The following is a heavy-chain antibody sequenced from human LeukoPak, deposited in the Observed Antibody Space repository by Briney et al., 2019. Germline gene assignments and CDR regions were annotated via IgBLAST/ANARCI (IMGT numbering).Heavy chain of an antibody. Sequence: ASVKVSCKASGYTFTDYFIHWVRQAPGQGLEWMGWINPNSGGTKYAQKFQGRVTLTRDTSISTAYLELSRPRSDDTAVYYCARPPAAGTDYWGQGALVTVSS. CDR2: INPNSGGT. CDR3: ARPPAAGTDY. V-gene: IGHV1-2*02. CDR1: GYTFTDYF. D-gene: IGHD6-13*01. J-gene: IGHJ4*02.